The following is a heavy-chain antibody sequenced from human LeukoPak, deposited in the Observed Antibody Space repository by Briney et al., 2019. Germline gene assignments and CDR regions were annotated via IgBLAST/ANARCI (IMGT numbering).Heavy chain of an antibody. J-gene: IGHJ3*02. CDR2: ISYDGSNK. Sequence: GGSLRLSCAASGFTFSSYGMHCLRQAPGKGLEWVAVISYDGSNKYYADSVKGRFTISRDNSKSTLYLQMNSLRAEDTAVYYCEKDLGLVHAFDIWGQGTMVTVSS. CDR3: EKDLGLVHAFDI. D-gene: IGHD6-19*01. CDR1: GFTFSSYG. V-gene: IGHV3-30*18.